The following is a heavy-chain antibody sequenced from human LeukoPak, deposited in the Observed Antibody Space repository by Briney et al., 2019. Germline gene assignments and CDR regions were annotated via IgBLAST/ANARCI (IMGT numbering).Heavy chain of an antibody. V-gene: IGHV4-39*07. CDR2: IYYSGST. J-gene: IGHJ4*02. Sequence: PSETLSLTCTVSGGSISSSSYYWGWIRQPPGKGLEWIGSIYYSGSTYYNPSLKSRVTISLDTSKNQFSLKLSSVTAADTAVYYCARTEWEVADYWGQGTLVTVSS. CDR1: GGSISSSSYY. CDR3: ARTEWEVADY. D-gene: IGHD1-26*01.